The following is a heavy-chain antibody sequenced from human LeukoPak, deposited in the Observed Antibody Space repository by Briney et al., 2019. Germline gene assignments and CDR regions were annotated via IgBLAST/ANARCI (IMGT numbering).Heavy chain of an antibody. CDR3: ARSVYYDFWSGYYDNVDV. J-gene: IGHJ6*04. V-gene: IGHV4-34*01. CDR1: GGSFSGYY. CDR2: INHSGST. Sequence: SETLSLTCAVYGGSFSGYYWSWIRQPPGKGLEWIGEINHSGSTNYNPSLKSRVTISVATSKNQFSLKLSSVTAADTAVYYCARSVYYDFWSGYYDNVDVWGKGTTVTVSS. D-gene: IGHD3-3*01.